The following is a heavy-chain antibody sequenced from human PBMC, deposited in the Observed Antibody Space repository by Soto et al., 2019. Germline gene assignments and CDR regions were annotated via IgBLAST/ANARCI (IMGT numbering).Heavy chain of an antibody. V-gene: IGHV4-59*01. Sequence: PSETLSLTCTVSGGSISSYYWSWIRQPPGKGLEWIGYIYYSGSTNYSPSLKSRVTISVDTSKNQFSLKLSSVTAADTAVYYCARSWGYYFDYWGQGTLVTVSS. D-gene: IGHD3-16*01. CDR1: GGSISSYY. CDR2: IYYSGST. CDR3: ARSWGYYFDY. J-gene: IGHJ4*02.